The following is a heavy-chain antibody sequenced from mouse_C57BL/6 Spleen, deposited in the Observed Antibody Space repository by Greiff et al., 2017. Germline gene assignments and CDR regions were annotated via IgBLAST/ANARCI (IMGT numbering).Heavy chain of an antibody. CDR2: IYPGSGNT. J-gene: IGHJ2*01. D-gene: IGHD1-1*01. Sequence: QVQLQQSGPELVKPGASVKISCTASGYSFTSYYIHWVKQRPGQGLEWIGWIYPGSGNTKYNEKFKGKATLTADTSSSTAYMQLSSLTSEDSAVYDSARGEFISTVVADYWGQGTTLTVSS. CDR1: GYSFTSYY. CDR3: ARGEFISTVVADY. V-gene: IGHV1-66*01.